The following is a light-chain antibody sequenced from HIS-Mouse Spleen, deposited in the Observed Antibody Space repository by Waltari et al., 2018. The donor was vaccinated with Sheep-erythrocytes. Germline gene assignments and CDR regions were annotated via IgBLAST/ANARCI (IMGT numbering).Light chain of an antibody. CDR2: EGS. Sequence: QSALTQPASVSGSPGQSITISCTGTSSDVGSYTLVSWYQQHPGKAPKLMIYEGSKRPSAVSNRFSGSKSGNTASLTISGLQAEDEADYYCCSDAGSSTWVFGGGTKLTVL. V-gene: IGLV2-23*01. CDR3: CSDAGSSTWV. J-gene: IGLJ3*02. CDR1: SSDVGSYTL.